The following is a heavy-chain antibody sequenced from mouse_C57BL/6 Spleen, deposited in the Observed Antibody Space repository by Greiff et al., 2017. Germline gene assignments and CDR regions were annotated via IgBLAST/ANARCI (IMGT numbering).Heavy chain of an antibody. V-gene: IGHV1-69*01. Sequence: QVQLQQPGAELVMPGASVKLSCKASGYTFTSYWMHWVKQRPGQGLEWIGEIDPSDSYTNYNQKFKGKSTLTVDKSSSTAYMQLSSLTSEDSAVYYCASRLGGDFDYWGQGTTLTVSS. CDR3: ASRLGGDFDY. CDR1: GYTFTSYW. D-gene: IGHD4-1*01. CDR2: IDPSDSYT. J-gene: IGHJ2*01.